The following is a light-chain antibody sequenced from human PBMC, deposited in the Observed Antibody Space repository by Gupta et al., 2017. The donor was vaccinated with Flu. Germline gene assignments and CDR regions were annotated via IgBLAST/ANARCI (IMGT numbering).Light chain of an antibody. CDR3: QQYNSYSWT. J-gene: IGKJ1*01. V-gene: IGKV1-5*03. CDR1: QIISTL. Sequence: DRVTIPCRATQIISTLLACYLQKPGKAPKLLIYKASNLKNGVPSRFSGRGSGTEFTLTISSLQPDDFATYYCQQYNSYSWTFGQGTKVEAK. CDR2: KAS.